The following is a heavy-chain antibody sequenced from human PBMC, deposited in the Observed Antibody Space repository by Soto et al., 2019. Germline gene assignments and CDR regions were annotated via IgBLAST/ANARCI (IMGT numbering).Heavy chain of an antibody. CDR3: ARVAPFSRWGLQLWFSGPFDY. D-gene: IGHD5-18*01. Sequence: QVQLVQSGAEVKKPGSSVKVSCKASGGTFSSYAISWVRQAPGQGLEWMGGIIPIFGTANYAQKFQGRVTITADESTSTAYMELSSLRSEDTAVYYCARVAPFSRWGLQLWFSGPFDYWGQGTLVTVSS. V-gene: IGHV1-69*01. J-gene: IGHJ4*02. CDR1: GGTFSSYA. CDR2: IIPIFGTA.